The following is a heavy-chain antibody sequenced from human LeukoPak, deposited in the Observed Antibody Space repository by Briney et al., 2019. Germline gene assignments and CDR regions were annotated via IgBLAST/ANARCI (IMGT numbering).Heavy chain of an antibody. Sequence: PSETLSLTCAVYGGSFSGYYWSWIRQPPGKGLEWIGGINHSGSTNYNPSLKSRVTISVDTSKNQFSLKLSSVTAADTAVYYCARVRLNFDAFDIWGQGTMVTVSS. CDR3: ARVRLNFDAFDI. V-gene: IGHV4-34*01. CDR2: INHSGST. D-gene: IGHD1-1*01. J-gene: IGHJ3*02. CDR1: GGSFSGYY.